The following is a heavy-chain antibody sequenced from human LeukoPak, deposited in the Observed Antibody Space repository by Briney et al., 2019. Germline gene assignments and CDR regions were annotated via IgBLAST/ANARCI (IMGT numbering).Heavy chain of an antibody. CDR2: FNPSTDST. D-gene: IGHD6-13*01. CDR1: GFTFSSYY. Sequence: RASVKVSCKASGFTFSSYYLHWVRQAPGQGLEWMGIFNPSTDSTTYAQKFQGRVTMTKDTSTRTVYMELSSLRSDDTAVYYCARPRGPGSSPVWHYDYWGQGTLLTVSS. CDR3: ARPRGPGSSPVWHYDY. J-gene: IGHJ4*02. V-gene: IGHV1-46*01.